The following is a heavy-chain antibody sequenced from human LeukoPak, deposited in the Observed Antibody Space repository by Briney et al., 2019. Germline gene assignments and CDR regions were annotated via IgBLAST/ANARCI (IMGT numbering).Heavy chain of an antibody. CDR1: GGSISSSSYY. D-gene: IGHD3-10*01. J-gene: IGHJ6*03. CDR2: IYYSGST. V-gene: IGHV4-39*07. CDR3: AREYRGGYYYYMDV. Sequence: SETLSLTCTVSGGSISSSSYYWGWIRQPPGKGLEWIGSIYYSGSTYYNPSLKSRVTISVDTSKNQFSLKLSSVTAADTAVYYCAREYRGGYYYYMDVWGKGTTVTVSS.